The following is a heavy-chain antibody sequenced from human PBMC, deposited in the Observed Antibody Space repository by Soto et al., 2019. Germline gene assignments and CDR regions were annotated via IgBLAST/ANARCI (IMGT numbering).Heavy chain of an antibody. J-gene: IGHJ2*01. Sequence: QVQLVESGGGVVQGGGSLRLSCAASGFTLSGYPMHWVRQAPGKGLEWVAISANDASSEHYADSVKGRFTISRDNSENTLYLQMTILRAEDTALYYCARDGSANWYFDWYFDLWGRGTVVTVSS. CDR1: GFTLSGYP. CDR3: ARDGSANWYFDWYFDL. V-gene: IGHV3-30*04. CDR2: SANDASSE. D-gene: IGHD2-2*01.